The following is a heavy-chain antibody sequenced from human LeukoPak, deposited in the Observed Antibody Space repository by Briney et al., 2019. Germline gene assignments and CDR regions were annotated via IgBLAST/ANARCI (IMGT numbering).Heavy chain of an antibody. J-gene: IGHJ5*02. CDR3: ARAKVRGVIIPSNWFDP. D-gene: IGHD3-10*01. V-gene: IGHV1-18*01. Sequence: EASVKVSCKASGYTFTSYGISWVRQAPGQGLEWMGWISAYNGNTNYAQKLQGRVTMTTDTSTSTAYMELRSLRSDDTAVYYFARAKVRGVIIPSNWFDPWGQGTLVTVSS. CDR2: ISAYNGNT. CDR1: GYTFTSYG.